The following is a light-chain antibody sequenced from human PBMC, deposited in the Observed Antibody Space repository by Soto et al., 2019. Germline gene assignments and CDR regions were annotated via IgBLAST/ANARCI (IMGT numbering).Light chain of an antibody. J-gene: IGKJ5*01. V-gene: IGKV3D-15*01. Sequence: EIVMTQSPATLSVSPGERATLSCRASQSVSSNLAWYQQKPGQAPRLLIYDASNRATGIPARFSGSGSGTDFTLTISSLEPEDFAVYYCQQYHNWPITFGQGTRLEIK. CDR3: QQYHNWPIT. CDR2: DAS. CDR1: QSVSSN.